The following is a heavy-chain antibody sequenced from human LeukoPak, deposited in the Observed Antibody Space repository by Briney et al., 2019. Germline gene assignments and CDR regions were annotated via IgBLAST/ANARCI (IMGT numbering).Heavy chain of an antibody. CDR2: IYYSGST. D-gene: IGHD2-15*01. J-gene: IGHJ3*02. Sequence: SETLSLTCTVSGGSISRSSYYWGWIRQSPGKGLEWIGSIYYSGSTYYNPSLKSRVTISVDTSKNQFSLKVSSVTAAETAVYYCARPALGAFDIWGQGTMVTVSS. V-gene: IGHV4-39*01. CDR3: ARPALGAFDI. CDR1: GGSISRSSYY.